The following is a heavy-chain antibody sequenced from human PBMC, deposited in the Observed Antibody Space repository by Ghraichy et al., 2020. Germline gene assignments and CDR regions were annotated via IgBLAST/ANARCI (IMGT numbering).Heavy chain of an antibody. CDR2: IKQDGSEK. CDR1: GFTFSNYW. D-gene: IGHD3-3*01. J-gene: IGHJ3*01. V-gene: IGHV3-7*01. Sequence: GGSLRLSCAASGFTFSNYWMSWVRQAPGKGLEWVANIKQDGSEKYYVDSVKGRFTISRDNAKNSLYLQMDSLRAEDTAVYYCARGYYDFWSGYYDAFDVWGRGTMVTVSS. CDR3: ARGYYDFWSGYYDAFDV.